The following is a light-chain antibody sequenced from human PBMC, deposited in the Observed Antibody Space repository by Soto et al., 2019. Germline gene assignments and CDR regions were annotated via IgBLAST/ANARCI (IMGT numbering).Light chain of an antibody. CDR2: EAS. V-gene: IGKV3-15*01. CDR1: QSVSSN. CDR3: HQYNDGPGGT. J-gene: IGKJ1*01. Sequence: EVVMTQSPATLFVSPGERATVSCRASQSVSSNLAWYQQQPGQAPRLLIYEASTRAADTPVRFSGSGYGRQFTLTISSLQAEDFAVYFCHQYNDGPGGTFGRGTKVGIK.